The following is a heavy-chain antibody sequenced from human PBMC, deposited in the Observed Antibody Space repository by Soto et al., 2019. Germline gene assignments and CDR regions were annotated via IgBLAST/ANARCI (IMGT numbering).Heavy chain of an antibody. Sequence: SETLSLTCAVYGGSFSGYYWSWIRQPPGKGLEWIGEINHSGSTNYNPSLKSRVTISVDTSKNQFSLKLSSVTAADTAVYYCARGLRYFDWFHHRSYYFDYWGQGTLVTVSS. J-gene: IGHJ4*02. CDR1: GGSFSGYY. D-gene: IGHD3-9*01. CDR3: ARGLRYFDWFHHRSYYFDY. V-gene: IGHV4-34*01. CDR2: INHSGST.